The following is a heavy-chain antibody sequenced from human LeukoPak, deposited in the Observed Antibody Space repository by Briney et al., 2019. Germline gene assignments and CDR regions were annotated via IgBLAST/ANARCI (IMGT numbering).Heavy chain of an antibody. D-gene: IGHD5-12*01. CDR1: GGSFNGYY. Sequence: SETLSLTCAVYGGSFNGYYWSWVRQPPGKGLEWRGEINHSGSTNYNPSLKSRVTISVDTSKNQFSLKLSSVTAADTAVYYCAREGGGYDIWGQGTMVTVSS. CDR2: INHSGST. J-gene: IGHJ3*02. V-gene: IGHV4-34*01. CDR3: AREGGGYDI.